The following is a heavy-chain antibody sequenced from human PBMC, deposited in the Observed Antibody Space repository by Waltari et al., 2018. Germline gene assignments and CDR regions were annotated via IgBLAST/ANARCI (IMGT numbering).Heavy chain of an antibody. J-gene: IGHJ6*02. V-gene: IGHV1-46*01. Sequence: QVQLVQSGAEVTKPGASVKVSCKASVYTFPRYYMHWVRHAPRQRLEWMGIINPSGGSTSYAQKFQGRVTMTRDTSTSTVYMELSSLRSEDTAVYYCARDLVDCSGGSCYLGMDVWGQGTTVTVSS. CDR2: INPSGGST. D-gene: IGHD2-15*01. CDR1: VYTFPRYY. CDR3: ARDLVDCSGGSCYLGMDV.